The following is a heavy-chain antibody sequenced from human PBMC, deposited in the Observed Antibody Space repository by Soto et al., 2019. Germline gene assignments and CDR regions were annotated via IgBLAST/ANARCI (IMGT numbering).Heavy chain of an antibody. D-gene: IGHD3-3*01. V-gene: IGHV3-23*01. CDR3: AKDHTGRFLEWLPIPYYFDY. CDR1: GFTFSSYA. Sequence: PGGSLRLSCAASGFTFSSYAMHWIRQAPGKGLEWVSAISGSGGSTYYADSVKGRFTISRDNSKNTLYLQMNSLRAEDTAVYYCAKDHTGRFLEWLPIPYYFDYWGQGTLVTFSS. J-gene: IGHJ4*02. CDR2: ISGSGGST.